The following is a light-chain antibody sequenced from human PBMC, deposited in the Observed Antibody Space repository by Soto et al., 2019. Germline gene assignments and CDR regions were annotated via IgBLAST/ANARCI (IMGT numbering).Light chain of an antibody. CDR3: KQYFDVPFT. J-gene: IGKJ4*01. CDR1: RSVLYKSNNKNH. V-gene: IGKV4-1*01. Sequence: DIVMTQSPDSLAVSLGERATMNCKCSRSVLYKSNNKNHLAWYQRKPGQPPQLIIYWASTRESGVHERFSGSGSGTDFTLTIRSLEAEDVAFYWRKQYFDVPFTFGGGTKVDIK. CDR2: WAS.